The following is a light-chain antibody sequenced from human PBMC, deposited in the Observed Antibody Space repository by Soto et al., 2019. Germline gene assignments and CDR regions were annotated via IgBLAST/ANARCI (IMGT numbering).Light chain of an antibody. V-gene: IGKV1-5*01. CDR1: QTISSW. Sequence: DIQMTQSPSTLSGSVGDRVTITCRASQTISSWLAWYQQKPGKAPKLLIYSASTLQGGVPSRFSGSGSETEFSLTIRALQPEDFATYYCQQLSRYPLTFGGGTKVEIK. CDR3: QQLSRYPLT. J-gene: IGKJ4*01. CDR2: SAS.